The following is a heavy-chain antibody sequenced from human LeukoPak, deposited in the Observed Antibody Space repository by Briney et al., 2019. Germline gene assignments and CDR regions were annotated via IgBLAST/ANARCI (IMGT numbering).Heavy chain of an antibody. Sequence: GGSLRLSCAASGFTFSSYAMSWVRQAPGKGLEWVSAVTAGADKTWSADSVKGRFTISRDNSKNTLYLQMNSLRAEDTAVYYCANDKSRYSSGWFGRGEGFDYWGQGTLVTVSS. J-gene: IGHJ4*02. D-gene: IGHD6-19*01. CDR2: VTAGADKT. CDR1: GFTFSSYA. V-gene: IGHV3-23*01. CDR3: ANDKSRYSSGWFGRGEGFDY.